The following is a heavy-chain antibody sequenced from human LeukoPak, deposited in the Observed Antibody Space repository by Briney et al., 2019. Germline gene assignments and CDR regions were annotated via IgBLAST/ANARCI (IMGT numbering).Heavy chain of an antibody. Sequence: PSETLSLTCTVSGGSISSGGYYWSWIRQHPGKGLEWIGYIYCSGSTYYNPSLKSRVTISVDTSKNQFSLKLSSVTAADTAVYYCARHAVTIFGVVINNWFDPWGLGTLVTVSS. D-gene: IGHD3-3*01. CDR3: ARHAVTIFGVVINNWFDP. CDR2: IYCSGST. J-gene: IGHJ5*02. CDR1: GGSISSGGYY. V-gene: IGHV4-39*01.